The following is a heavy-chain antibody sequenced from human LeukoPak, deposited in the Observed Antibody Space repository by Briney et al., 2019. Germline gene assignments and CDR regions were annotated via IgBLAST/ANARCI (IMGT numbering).Heavy chain of an antibody. D-gene: IGHD1-7*01. CDR1: GFTFSSYA. J-gene: IGHJ4*02. Sequence: GGSLRLSCAASGFTFSSYAMSWVRQAPGKGLEWISAISGSGGSTYYADSVKGRFTISRDNSKNTLYLQMNSLRAEDTAVYYCAKDVYNWNYGGGYLDYWGQGTLVTVSS. V-gene: IGHV3-23*01. CDR3: AKDVYNWNYGGGYLDY. CDR2: ISGSGGST.